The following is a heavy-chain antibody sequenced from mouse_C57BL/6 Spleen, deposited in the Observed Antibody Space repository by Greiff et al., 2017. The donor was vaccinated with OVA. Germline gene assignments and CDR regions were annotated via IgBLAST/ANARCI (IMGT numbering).Heavy chain of an antibody. J-gene: IGHJ3*01. V-gene: IGHV1-18*01. CDR2: INPNNGGT. Sequence: EVQLQESGPELVKPGASVKIPCKASGYTFTDYNMDWVKQSHGKSLEWIGDINPNNGGTIYNQKFKGKATLTVDKSSSTAYMELRSLTSEDTAVYYCARSDYDYAWFAYWGQGTLVTVSA. CDR3: ARSDYDYAWFAY. D-gene: IGHD2-4*01. CDR1: GYTFTDYN.